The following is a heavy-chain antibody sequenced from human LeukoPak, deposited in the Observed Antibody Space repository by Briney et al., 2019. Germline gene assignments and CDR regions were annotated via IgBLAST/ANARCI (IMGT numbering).Heavy chain of an antibody. Sequence: GASVKVSCKASGGTFSSYAISWVRQAPGQGLEWMGWISAYNGNTNYAQKLQGRVTMTTDTSTSTAYMELRSLRSDDTAVYYCARVDIAVKLDYWGQGTLVTVSS. J-gene: IGHJ4*02. CDR1: GGTFSSYA. CDR3: ARVDIAVKLDY. D-gene: IGHD6-19*01. CDR2: ISAYNGNT. V-gene: IGHV1-18*01.